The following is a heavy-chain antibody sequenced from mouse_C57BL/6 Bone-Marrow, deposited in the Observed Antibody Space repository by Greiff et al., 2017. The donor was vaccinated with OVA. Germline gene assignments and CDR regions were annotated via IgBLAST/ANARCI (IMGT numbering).Heavy chain of an antibody. V-gene: IGHV1-76*01. J-gene: IGHJ3*01. D-gene: IGHD2-2*01. CDR2: IYPGSGNT. CDR1: GYTFTDYY. CDR3: AIYYGYD. Sequence: QVQLKESGAELVRPGASVKLSCKASGYTFTDYYINWVKQRPGQGLEWIARIYPGSGNTYYNEKFKGKATLTAEKSSSTAYMQLSSLTSEDSAVYFCAIYYGYDWGQGTLVTVSA.